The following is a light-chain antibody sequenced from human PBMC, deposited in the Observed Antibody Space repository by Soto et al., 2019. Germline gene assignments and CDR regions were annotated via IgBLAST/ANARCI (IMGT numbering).Light chain of an antibody. V-gene: IGKV3-20*01. J-gene: IGKJ2*01. CDR3: QQYGSSPPYT. Sequence: EVVWTQSPGTLSLSPGERATLSCRASQSVSNNYFAWYQQKPGQAPRLLIFGSSDRATGIPDRFSGSGSGTDVTLTISRLEPEDFGVYYCQQYGSSPPYTFGQRTKVEIK. CDR1: QSVSNNY. CDR2: GSS.